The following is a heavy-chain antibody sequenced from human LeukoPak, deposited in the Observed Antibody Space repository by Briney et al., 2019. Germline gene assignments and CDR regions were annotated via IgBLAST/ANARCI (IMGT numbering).Heavy chain of an antibody. Sequence: ASVKVSCTASGYTFTGYYIHWVRQAPGQGLEWMGRINPNNGGTNYAQKFQGRVTMTRDMSMSTAYMELSRLRSDDTAVYYCAGEDNSSGYRPFDIWGRGTLVTVSS. CDR2: INPNNGGT. V-gene: IGHV1-2*06. J-gene: IGHJ2*01. D-gene: IGHD3-22*01. CDR3: AGEDNSSGYRPFDI. CDR1: GYTFTGYY.